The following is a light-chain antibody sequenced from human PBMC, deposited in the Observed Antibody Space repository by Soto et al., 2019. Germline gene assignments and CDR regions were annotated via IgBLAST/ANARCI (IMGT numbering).Light chain of an antibody. Sequence: EIVMTQSPASLSASPGERATLSCRASQSVSSNYLAWYQQRHGHGPRILIYGAWSRATGIPDRFSGSGSGSDFTLTIRRLEPEDFAVYYCQQYGSSLLFGGGTKVDI. J-gene: IGKJ4*01. CDR3: QQYGSSLL. CDR1: QSVSSNY. V-gene: IGKV3-20*01. CDR2: GAW.